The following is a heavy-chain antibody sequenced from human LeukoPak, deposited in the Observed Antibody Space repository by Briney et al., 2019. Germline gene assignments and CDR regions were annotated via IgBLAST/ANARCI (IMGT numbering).Heavy chain of an antibody. Sequence: SVKVSCKASGYTFTSYAISWVRQAPGQGLEWMGGIIPIFGTANYAQKFQGRVTITADESTSTAYMELSSLRSEDTAVYYCARNFRSVVPAAIFDYWGQGTLVTVSS. CDR2: IIPIFGTA. V-gene: IGHV1-69*13. D-gene: IGHD2-2*02. CDR1: GYTFTSYA. J-gene: IGHJ4*02. CDR3: ARNFRSVVPAAIFDY.